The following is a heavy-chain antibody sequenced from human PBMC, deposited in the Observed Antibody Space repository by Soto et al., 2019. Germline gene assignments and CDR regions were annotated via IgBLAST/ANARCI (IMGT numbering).Heavy chain of an antibody. D-gene: IGHD4-17*01. CDR2: ISYTGST. V-gene: IGHV4-61*01. CDR3: ARTSTVHGYGDV. Sequence: TSETLSLICSVAGDSVSGGSHYWTCTRQPPGKGLEFLGYISYTGSTDYNPSLKSRVTISVDTSKNHISLRLTSVTEADTAVYYCARTSTVHGYGDVWGHGILVPVSS. CDR1: GDSVSGGSHY. J-gene: IGHJ4*01.